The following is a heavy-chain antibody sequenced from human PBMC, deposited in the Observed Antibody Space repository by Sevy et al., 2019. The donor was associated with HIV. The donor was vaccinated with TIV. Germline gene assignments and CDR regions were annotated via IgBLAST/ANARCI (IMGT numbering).Heavy chain of an antibody. Sequence: GGSLRLSCAAXGFTFSSYDMHWVRQATGKGLEWVSAIGTAGERYYAGSVKGRFTISRENAKNSLYLQMNSLRAGDTAMYYCARAGGVTXSVYYXXXGMXVXXXXTTVTVSS. V-gene: IGHV3-13*01. CDR1: GFTFSSYD. CDR2: IGTAGER. D-gene: IGHD4-17*01. J-gene: IGHJ6*01. CDR3: ARAGGVTXSVYYXXXGMXV.